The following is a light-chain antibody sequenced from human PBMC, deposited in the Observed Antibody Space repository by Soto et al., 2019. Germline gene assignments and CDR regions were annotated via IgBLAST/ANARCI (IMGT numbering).Light chain of an antibody. CDR2: QTS. CDR3: MQALETAPWT. CDR1: QSLLHSNGYNY. Sequence: DIVLTQSPLYLPVTPGEPASISCRSSQSLLHSNGYNYLDWYLQRPGQSPHLLIYQTSNRSSGVRDRFGGRGSGRDFTLRISRVEAEDVGVYYCMQALETAPWTFGQGTKVDI. V-gene: IGKV2-28*01. J-gene: IGKJ1*01.